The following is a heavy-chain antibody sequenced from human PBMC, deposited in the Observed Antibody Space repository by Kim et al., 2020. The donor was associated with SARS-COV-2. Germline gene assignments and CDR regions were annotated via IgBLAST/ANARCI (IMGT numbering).Heavy chain of an antibody. J-gene: IGHJ4*02. CDR2: IKENGGEK. V-gene: IGHV3-7*01. CDR1: GFTFSRYW. D-gene: IGHD3-22*01. CDR3: ARGPQYHHDSSAYSYFEY. Sequence: GGSLRLSCAASGFTFSRYWMSWVRQAPGKGLEWVTNIKENGGEKSYVDSVKGRFTISRDNAKSSLYLQMNSVRAEDTAVYYCARGPQYHHDSSAYSYFEYWGQGTLVIVSS.